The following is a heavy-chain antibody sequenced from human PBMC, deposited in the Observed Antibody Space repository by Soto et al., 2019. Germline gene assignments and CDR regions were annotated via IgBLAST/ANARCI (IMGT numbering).Heavy chain of an antibody. CDR1: GFTFSSYG. Sequence: GGSLRLSCAASGFTFSSYGMHWVRQAPGKGLEWVAVIWYDGSNKYYADSVKGRFTISRDNSKNTLYLQMNSLRAEDTAVYYCARGGYFYYYYGMDVWGQGTTVTVSS. CDR2: IWYDGSNK. D-gene: IGHD2-21*02. V-gene: IGHV3-33*01. J-gene: IGHJ6*02. CDR3: ARGGYFYYYYGMDV.